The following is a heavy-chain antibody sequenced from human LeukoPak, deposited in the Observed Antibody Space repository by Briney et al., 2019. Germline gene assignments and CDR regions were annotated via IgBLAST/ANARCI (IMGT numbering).Heavy chain of an antibody. CDR3: ARGVYIAAAQYAY. CDR2: IHYTGST. Sequence: SETLSLTCTVSAGSISTYYWSWSRQPPGKGLEWIGYIHYTGSTNYNPSLKSRVSISVDTSKNQFSLRLTSVTAADTAVYYCARGVYIAAAQYAYWGQGTLVTVSS. D-gene: IGHD6-13*01. V-gene: IGHV4-59*01. CDR1: AGSISTYY. J-gene: IGHJ4*02.